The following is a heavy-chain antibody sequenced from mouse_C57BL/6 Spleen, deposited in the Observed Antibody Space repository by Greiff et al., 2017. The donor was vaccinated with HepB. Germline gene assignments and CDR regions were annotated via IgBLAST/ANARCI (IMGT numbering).Heavy chain of an antibody. J-gene: IGHJ2*01. CDR2: IYPGDGDT. V-gene: IGHV1-82*01. Sequence: VQLQQSGPELVKPGASVKISCKASGYAFSSSWMNWVEQRPGQGLEWIGRIYPGDGDTNYNGKFKDKATLTADKSSSTAYMQLSSLTSEDSAVYYCARRRASKFNFDYWGQGTTLTVSS. CDR3: ARRRASKFNFDY. D-gene: IGHD2-5*01. CDR1: GYAFSSSW.